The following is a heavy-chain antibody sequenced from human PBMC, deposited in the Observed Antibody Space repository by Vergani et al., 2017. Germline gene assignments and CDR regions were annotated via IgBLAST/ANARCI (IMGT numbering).Heavy chain of an antibody. CDR1: GYSISSGYY. J-gene: IGHJ4*02. CDR2: SDHSGST. Sequence: QVQLQESGPGLVKPSETLSLTCTVSGYSISSGYYWGWIRQPPGKGLEWIGRSDHSGSTNYNPSLKSRVTISVDTSKNQFSLKLSSVTAAYTAVYYCARAYQKGLEWTNRQYYFDYWGQGTLVTVSS. CDR3: ARAYQKGLEWTNRQYYFDY. D-gene: IGHD3-3*01. V-gene: IGHV4-38-2*02.